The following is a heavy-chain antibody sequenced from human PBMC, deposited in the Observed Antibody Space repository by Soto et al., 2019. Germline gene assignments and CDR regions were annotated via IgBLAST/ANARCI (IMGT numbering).Heavy chain of an antibody. V-gene: IGHV3-48*01. CDR3: ARVLGTVTNYYYMDV. CDR1: GFTFSSYG. CDR2: ISTSSRTI. J-gene: IGHJ6*03. D-gene: IGHD4-17*01. Sequence: PGGSLRLSCAASGFTFSSYGMNWVRQAPGKGLECVSYISTSSRTIYYADSVKGRFTISRDSAKNSLYLQMNGLRAEDTAVYYCARVLGTVTNYYYMDVWGKGDTVTVSS.